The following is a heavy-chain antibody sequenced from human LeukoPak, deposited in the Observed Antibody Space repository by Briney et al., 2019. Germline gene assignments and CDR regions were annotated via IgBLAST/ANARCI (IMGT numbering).Heavy chain of an antibody. CDR1: GFTFSSYE. V-gene: IGHV3-48*03. J-gene: IGHJ4*02. CDR2: ISSSGSTI. Sequence: GGFLRLSCAASGFTFSSYEMNWVRQAPGKGLEWVSYISSSGSTIYYADSVKGRFTISRDNAKNSLYLQMNSLRAEDTAVYYCARGHSCSGGSCFFDYWGQGTLVTVSS. D-gene: IGHD2-15*01. CDR3: ARGHSCSGGSCFFDY.